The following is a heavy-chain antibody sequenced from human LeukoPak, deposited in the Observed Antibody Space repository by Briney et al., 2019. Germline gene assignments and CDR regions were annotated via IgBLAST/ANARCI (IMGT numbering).Heavy chain of an antibody. V-gene: IGHV3-48*03. J-gene: IGHJ4*02. CDR2: ISSSGSTI. CDR3: AVYPAAPHYFDY. CDR1: GFTFSSYE. D-gene: IGHD2-2*01. Sequence: QPGGSLRLSCAASGFTFSSYEMNWVRQAPGKGLEWVSYISSSGSTIYHADSVKGRFTISRDNAKNSLYLQMNSLRAEDTAVYYCAVYPAAPHYFDYWGQGTLVTVSS.